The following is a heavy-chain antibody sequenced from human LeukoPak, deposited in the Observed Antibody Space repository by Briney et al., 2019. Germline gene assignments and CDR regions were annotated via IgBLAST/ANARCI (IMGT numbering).Heavy chain of an antibody. Sequence: SETLSLTCAVYGGSFSGYYWSWIRQPPGKGLGWIGEINHSGSTNYNPSLKSRVTISVDMSKNQFSLKLSSVTAADTAVYYCARDLLVPAAIENWFDPWGQGTLVTVSS. CDR3: ARDLLVPAAIENWFDP. CDR1: GGSFSGYY. V-gene: IGHV4-34*01. D-gene: IGHD2-2*01. CDR2: INHSGST. J-gene: IGHJ5*02.